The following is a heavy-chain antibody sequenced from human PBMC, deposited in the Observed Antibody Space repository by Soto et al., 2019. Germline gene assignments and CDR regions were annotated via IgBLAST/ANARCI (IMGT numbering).Heavy chain of an antibody. J-gene: IGHJ4*02. D-gene: IGHD3-16*01. CDR2: ISYDGTNK. V-gene: IGHV3-30-3*01. CDR3: ATSMMAGHDY. CDR1: GFTFNIYS. Sequence: QVQLVESGGGVVQPGRSLRLSCAASGFTFNIYSMHWVRQAPGKGLEWMTFISYDGTNKYYADSVKGRFTISRDNSKNTLYLQMNSLRAEDTAVYYCATSMMAGHDYWGQGTLVTVSS.